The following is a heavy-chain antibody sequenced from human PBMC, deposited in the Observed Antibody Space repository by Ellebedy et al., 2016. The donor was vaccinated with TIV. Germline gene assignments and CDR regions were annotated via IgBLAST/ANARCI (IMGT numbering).Heavy chain of an antibody. J-gene: IGHJ4*02. D-gene: IGHD1-7*01. V-gene: IGHV3-23*03. CDR2: IGGFDTGT. CDR3: ARRGRGTVGFDN. CDR1: GFSFSVYA. Sequence: GGSLRLSXAASGFSFSVYAMTWVRQAPGKGLEWISLIGGFDTGTYYADSVKGRFTISRDNSKDTLYLQMNSLRAEDTAVYYCARRGRGTVGFDNWGQGTLVTVSS.